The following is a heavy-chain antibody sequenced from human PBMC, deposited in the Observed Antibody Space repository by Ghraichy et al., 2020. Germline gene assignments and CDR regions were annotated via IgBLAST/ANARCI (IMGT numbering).Heavy chain of an antibody. D-gene: IGHD3-3*01. V-gene: IGHV3-53*01. Sequence: GALNISCAASGFTVSSNYMSWVRQAPGKGLEWVSVIYSGGSTYYADSVKGRFTISRDNSKNTLYLQMNSLRAEDTAVYYCARGGERFLEWFLDYWGQGTLVTVSS. CDR3: ARGGERFLEWFLDY. J-gene: IGHJ4*02. CDR2: IYSGGST. CDR1: GFTVSSNY.